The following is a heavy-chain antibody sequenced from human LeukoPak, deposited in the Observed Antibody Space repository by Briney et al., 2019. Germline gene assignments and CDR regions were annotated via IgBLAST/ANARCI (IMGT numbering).Heavy chain of an antibody. Sequence: PGGSLGLSCAASGFTFSGSTMHWVRQASGKGLEWVGRIRSKANNYATGYAASVKGRFTISRDDSKNTAYLQMDSLETEDTAVYYCTRKSMSMNYAFDPWGQGTLVTVSS. CDR2: IRSKANNYAT. CDR1: GFTFSGST. J-gene: IGHJ5*02. CDR3: TRKSMSMNYAFDP. V-gene: IGHV3-73*01. D-gene: IGHD3-16*01.